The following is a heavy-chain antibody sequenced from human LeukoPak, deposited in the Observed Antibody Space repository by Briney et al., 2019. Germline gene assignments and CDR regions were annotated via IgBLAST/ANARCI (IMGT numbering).Heavy chain of an antibody. CDR3: ARTYYYGSGSNDY. CDR1: GFAFSSYT. Sequence: PGGSLRLSCAASGFAFSSYTMNWVRQAPGKGLEWVSSISGSTNYIYFADSVKGRFTNSRDNAKNSLYLQMNSLRAEDPAVYYCARTYYYGSGSNDYWGQGTLVTVSS. V-gene: IGHV3-21*01. D-gene: IGHD3-10*01. CDR2: ISGSTNYI. J-gene: IGHJ4*02.